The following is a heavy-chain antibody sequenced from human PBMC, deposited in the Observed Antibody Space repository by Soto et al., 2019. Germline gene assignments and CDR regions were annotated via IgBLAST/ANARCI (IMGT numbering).Heavy chain of an antibody. CDR1: GFAFRSYA. Sequence: VGSLRLSCAASGFAFRSYAMNWVRQAPGKGLEWVAVISYDGSNKYYADSVKGRFTISRDNSKNTLYLQMNSLRAEDTAVYYCAKDIKQQLPPFYYYGMVVWGPGTMLTVFS. V-gene: IGHV3-30*18. CDR3: AKDIKQQLPPFYYYGMVV. J-gene: IGHJ6*02. CDR2: ISYDGSNK. D-gene: IGHD6-13*01.